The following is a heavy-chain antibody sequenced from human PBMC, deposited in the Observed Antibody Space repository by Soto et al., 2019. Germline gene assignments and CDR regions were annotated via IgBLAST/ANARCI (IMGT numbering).Heavy chain of an antibody. CDR2: IRRDGGEE. J-gene: IGHJ3*02. CDR3: RIHATFVYISGYYGVFDI. CDR1: GFTFSYYW. V-gene: IGHV3-7*03. Sequence: DVQLMESGGCLVQPGGSLRLSCAASGFTFSYYWMTWVRQAPGNGLEGVANIRRDGGEEHYVDSVKGRFSVSRDNAKVSLSLQMNSLTIETTALFYCRIHATFVYISGYYGVFDIWGQGTMVTVSS. D-gene: IGHD3-22*01.